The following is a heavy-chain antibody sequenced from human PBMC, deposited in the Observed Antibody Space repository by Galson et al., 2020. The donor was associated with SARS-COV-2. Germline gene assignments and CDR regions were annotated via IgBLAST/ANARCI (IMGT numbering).Heavy chain of an antibody. V-gene: IGHV3-48*01. Sequence: GGSLRLSCAASGFTFSTYSMSWVRQAPGKGLEWISYITSSTSTMFYADSVKGRFTISRDNAKNSLYLQMNSLRAEDTAVYYCARWVLTPKGYFDYWGQGTLVTVSS. CDR2: ITSSTSTM. CDR1: GFTFSTYS. D-gene: IGHD7-27*01. CDR3: ARWVLTPKGYFDY. J-gene: IGHJ4*02.